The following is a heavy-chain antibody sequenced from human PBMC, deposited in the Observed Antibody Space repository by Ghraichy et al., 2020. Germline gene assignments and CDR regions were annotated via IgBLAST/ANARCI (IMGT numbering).Heavy chain of an antibody. CDR1: DGSINNYY. Sequence: SETLSLTCSVSDGSINNYYWTWIRQSPGNRLEWIGYVYSGSTTYNPSLRDRVTISVDTSKKQFSLKVSSVTAADTAVYYCARGTDCGGDCYPYSFDSWGQGTLVTVSS. J-gene: IGHJ4*02. V-gene: IGHV4-59*01. CDR2: VYSGST. D-gene: IGHD2-21*01. CDR3: ARGTDCGGDCYPYSFDS.